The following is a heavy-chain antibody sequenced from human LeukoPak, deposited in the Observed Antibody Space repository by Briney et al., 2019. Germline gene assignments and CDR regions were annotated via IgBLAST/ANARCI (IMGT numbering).Heavy chain of an antibody. CDR1: GGSFSGYY. J-gene: IGHJ5*02. CDR2: IYYSGST. V-gene: IGHV4-34*01. CDR3: ARSLGWQQLGDWFDP. D-gene: IGHD6-13*01. Sequence: SETLSLTCAVYGGSFSGYYWSWIRQPPGKGLEWIGSIYYSGSTYYNPSLKSRVTISVDTSKNQFSLKLSSVTAADTAVYYCARSLGWQQLGDWFDPWGQGTLVTVSS.